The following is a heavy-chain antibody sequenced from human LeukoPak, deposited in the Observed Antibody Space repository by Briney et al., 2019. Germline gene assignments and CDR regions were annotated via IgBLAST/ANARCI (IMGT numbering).Heavy chain of an antibody. J-gene: IGHJ5*02. CDR3: ARRTSGYSSVWNWFDP. CDR1: GGSISSYY. Sequence: SETLSLTCTVSGGSISSYYWSWIRQPPGKGLEWIGYIYYSGSTNYNPSLKSRVTISVDTSKNQFSLKLSSVTAADTAVYYCARRTSGYSSVWNWFDPWGQGTLVTVSS. V-gene: IGHV4-59*08. D-gene: IGHD6-19*01. CDR2: IYYSGST.